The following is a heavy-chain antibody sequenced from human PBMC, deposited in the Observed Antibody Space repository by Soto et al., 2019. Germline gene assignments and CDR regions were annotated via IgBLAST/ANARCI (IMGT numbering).Heavy chain of an antibody. Sequence: QVQLVQSGAEVKKPGASVKVSCKASGYTFTNYGISWVRQAPGQGLEWMGWINTYHGNANYAQKLQGRVTMTTDTXTSTAYMELRSLRSDDTAVYYCARDGDYGELYFQHWGQGSLVTVSS. CDR1: GYTFTNYG. CDR2: INTYHGNA. D-gene: IGHD4-17*01. CDR3: ARDGDYGELYFQH. V-gene: IGHV1-18*01. J-gene: IGHJ1*01.